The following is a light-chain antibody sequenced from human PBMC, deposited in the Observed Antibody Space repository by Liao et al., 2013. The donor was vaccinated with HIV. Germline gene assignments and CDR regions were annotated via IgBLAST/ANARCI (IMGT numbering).Light chain of an antibody. CDR2: YDD. Sequence: SYELTQPPSVSVSPGQTASITCSGDKLGDKYACWYQQHPGQSPVVVIYYDDDRPSGIPERFSGSNSGNTATLTISGTQAMDEADYYCQAWHNGGVFGGGTKLTVL. CDR3: QAWHNGGV. CDR1: KLGDKY. V-gene: IGLV3-1*01. J-gene: IGLJ3*02.